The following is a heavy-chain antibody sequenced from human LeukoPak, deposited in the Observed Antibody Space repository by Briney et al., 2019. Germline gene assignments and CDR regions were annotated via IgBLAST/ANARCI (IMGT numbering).Heavy chain of an antibody. CDR1: GGSISSGGYS. Sequence: KSSETLSLTCTVSGGSISSGGYSWSWIRQPPGKGLEWIGYIYHSGSTYYNPSLKSRVTISVDKSKNQFSLKLSSVTAADTAVYYCARGHCGGDCYSYAFDIWGQGTMVTVSS. V-gene: IGHV4-30-2*01. D-gene: IGHD2-21*02. J-gene: IGHJ3*02. CDR2: IYHSGST. CDR3: ARGHCGGDCYSYAFDI.